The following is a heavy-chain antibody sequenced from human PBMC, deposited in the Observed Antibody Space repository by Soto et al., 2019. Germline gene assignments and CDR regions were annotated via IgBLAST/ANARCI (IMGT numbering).Heavy chain of an antibody. J-gene: IGHJ5*02. CDR2: IYSSGST. Sequence: QQLQESGPGLVKPSETLSLTCTVSGGSIRSSSYYWGWIRQPPGKGLEWIGSIYSSGSTYYNPSLKSRVTISVDTSKNQFSLKLNSVTAADTAVYYCARHGYDSSALWDNWFVPWGQGTLVTVSS. CDR3: ARHGYDSSALWDNWFVP. CDR1: GGSIRSSSYY. D-gene: IGHD3-22*01. V-gene: IGHV4-39*01.